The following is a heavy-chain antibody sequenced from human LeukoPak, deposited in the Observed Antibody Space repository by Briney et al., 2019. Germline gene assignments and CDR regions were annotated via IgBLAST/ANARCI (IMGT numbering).Heavy chain of an antibody. CDR2: IRGSGGST. J-gene: IGHJ4*02. V-gene: IGHV3-23*01. D-gene: IGHD3-9*01. CDR3: AKVSLTYDILTGYYPGYFDY. Sequence: GGSLRLSRAASGFTFSSYAMSWVRQAPGKGLEWVSSIRGSGGSTYYADSVQGRFTISRDNSKNTLYLQTNSLRAEDTAVYYCAKVSLTYDILTGYYPGYFDYWGQGTLVTVSS. CDR1: GFTFSSYA.